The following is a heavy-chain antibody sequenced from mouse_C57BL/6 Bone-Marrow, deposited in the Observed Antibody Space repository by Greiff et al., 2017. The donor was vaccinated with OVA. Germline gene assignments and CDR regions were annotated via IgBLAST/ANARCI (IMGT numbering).Heavy chain of an antibody. CDR3: ARSYYYGSSPDY. V-gene: IGHV1-80*01. Sequence: VQLQQSGAELVKPGASVKISCKASGYAFSSYWMNWVKQRPGKGLEWIGQIYPGDGDTNYNGKFKGKATLTADKSSSTAYMQLSSLTSEDSAVDFCARSYYYGSSPDYWGQGTTLTVSS. D-gene: IGHD1-1*01. CDR2: IYPGDGDT. J-gene: IGHJ2*01. CDR1: GYAFSSYW.